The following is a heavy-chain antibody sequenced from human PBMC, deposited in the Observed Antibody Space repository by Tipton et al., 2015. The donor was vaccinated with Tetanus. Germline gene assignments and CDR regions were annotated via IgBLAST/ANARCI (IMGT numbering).Heavy chain of an antibody. J-gene: IGHJ4*02. CDR2: IYYSGNT. CDR3: ARQGMTGYEIFDN. CDR1: GDSTRNINYY. Sequence: TLSLTCAVPGDSTRNINYYWGWVRQPPGKGLEWLASIYYSGNTYYNPSLRSRLTISLDTAKNQFSLKMQSVTGADTALYFCARQGMTGYEIFDNWGRGTQVTVSS. V-gene: IGHV4-39*01. D-gene: IGHD5-12*01.